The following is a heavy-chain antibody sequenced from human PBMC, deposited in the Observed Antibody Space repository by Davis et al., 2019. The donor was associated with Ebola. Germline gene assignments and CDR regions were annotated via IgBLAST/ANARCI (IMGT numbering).Heavy chain of an antibody. CDR3: ARDEGYCSSGSCYVPGY. CDR1: GFTFSGYW. J-gene: IGHJ4*02. Sequence: GESLKISCAASGFTFSGYWMHWVRQAPGKGLVWVSRINSDGSGTYYADSVKGRFTISRDNAKNTLYLQMNSLRAEDTAVYYCARDEGYCSSGSCYVPGYWGQGTLVTVSS. CDR2: INSDGSGT. D-gene: IGHD2-15*01. V-gene: IGHV3-74*01.